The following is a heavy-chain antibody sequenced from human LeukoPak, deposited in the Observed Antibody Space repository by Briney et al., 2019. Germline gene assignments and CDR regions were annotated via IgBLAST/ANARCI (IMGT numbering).Heavy chain of an antibody. CDR1: GFTVSSNY. CDR3: TTDQRKRRDY. J-gene: IGHJ4*02. CDR2: IYSGGST. D-gene: IGHD5-24*01. V-gene: IGHV3-66*01. Sequence: GGSLRLSCAASGFTVSSNYMSWVRQAPGKGLEWVSVIYSGGSTYYADSVKGRFTISRDNSKNTLYLQMNSLRAEDTAVYYCTTDQRKRRDYWGQGTLVTVSS.